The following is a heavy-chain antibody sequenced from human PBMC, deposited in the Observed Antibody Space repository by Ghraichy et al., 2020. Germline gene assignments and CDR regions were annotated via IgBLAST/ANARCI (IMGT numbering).Heavy chain of an antibody. V-gene: IGHV3-11*01. D-gene: IGHD3-22*01. CDR2: IRNSGATI. J-gene: IGHJ4*02. Sequence: GGSLRLSCAASGFIFSDSYMSWIRQVPGKGLEWIAYIRNSGATIYYRDSVKGRFTISRDNTKDLLYLHMNSLRADDTAVYYCVRGYYYDTSGPKYYFDSWGQGTLVTVSS. CDR1: GFIFSDSY. CDR3: VRGYYYDTSGPKYYFDS.